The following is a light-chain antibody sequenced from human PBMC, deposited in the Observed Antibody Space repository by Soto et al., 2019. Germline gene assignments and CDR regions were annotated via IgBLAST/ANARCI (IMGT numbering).Light chain of an antibody. CDR2: DVS. V-gene: IGLV2-11*01. J-gene: IGLJ1*01. CDR1: SSDVGGYNY. Sequence: QSALTQPRSASGSPGQSVTISCTGTSSDVGGYNYVSWYQQHPGKAPKLMIYDVSKRPSGVPDRFSGSKSGNTASLTISGLQAEDEADYCCCSYAGSYTYVFGTGTRSPS. CDR3: CSYAGSYTYV.